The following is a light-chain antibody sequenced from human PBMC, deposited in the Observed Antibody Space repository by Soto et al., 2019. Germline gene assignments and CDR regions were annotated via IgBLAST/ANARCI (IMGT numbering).Light chain of an antibody. CDR3: QQRSNWPVT. V-gene: IGKV3-11*01. J-gene: IGKJ5*01. CDR1: QSVSSY. Sequence: DTILTPSPATLSLTPGERAPLSCRASQSVSSYLAWYQQKPGQAPRLLIYDASNRATGIPARFSGSGSGTDFTLTISSLEPEDFAVYYCQQRSNWPVTFGQGTRLEI. CDR2: DAS.